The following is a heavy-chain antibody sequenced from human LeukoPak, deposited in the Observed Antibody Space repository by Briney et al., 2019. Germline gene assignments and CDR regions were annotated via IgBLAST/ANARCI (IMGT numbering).Heavy chain of an antibody. D-gene: IGHD1-26*01. CDR1: GYTFTSYG. CDR3: ASHSGSYGFDY. Sequence: GSVKVSCKASGYTFTSYGISWVRQAPGQGLEWMGWIGAYNGNTNYAQKFQGRVTMTRDTSISTAYMELSRLRSDDTAVYYCASHSGSYGFDYWGQGTLVTVSS. CDR2: IGAYNGNT. J-gene: IGHJ4*02. V-gene: IGHV1-18*01.